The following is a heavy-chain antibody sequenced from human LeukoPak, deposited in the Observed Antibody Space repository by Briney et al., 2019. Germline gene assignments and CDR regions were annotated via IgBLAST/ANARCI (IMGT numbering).Heavy chain of an antibody. D-gene: IGHD5-18*01. CDR3: AVPQDTAMDHFDY. Sequence: SVRVSCKASGGTLSSYAISWVRQAPGQGLEWMGGIIPIFGTANYAQKFQGRVTITADKSTSTAYMELSSLRSEDTAVYYCAVPQDTAMDHFDYWGQGTLVTVSS. V-gene: IGHV1-69*06. CDR2: IIPIFGTA. CDR1: GGTLSSYA. J-gene: IGHJ4*02.